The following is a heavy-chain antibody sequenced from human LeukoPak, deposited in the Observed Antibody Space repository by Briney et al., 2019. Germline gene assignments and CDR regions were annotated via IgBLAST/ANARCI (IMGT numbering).Heavy chain of an antibody. D-gene: IGHD3-22*01. CDR1: GFTFSSYS. V-gene: IGHV3-30*03. CDR3: ARDQGVVVHGKYHYYGMDV. J-gene: IGHJ6*02. CDR2: ISYDGSSK. Sequence: GGSLRLSCAASGFTFSSYSIHWVRQAPGKGLEWVAAISYDGSSKYYADSVKGRFTISRDNSKNTLYLQMNSLRAEDTAVYYCARDQGVVVHGKYHYYGMDVWGQGTTVTVSS.